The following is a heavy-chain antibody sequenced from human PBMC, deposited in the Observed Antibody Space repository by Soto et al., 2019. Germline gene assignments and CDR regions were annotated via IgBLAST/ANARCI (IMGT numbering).Heavy chain of an antibody. CDR2: VKRDESRK. J-gene: IGHJ3*02. Sequence: EVQLVESGGGLVRPGESLRLTCVASGFSLSNYWMTWVRQVPGKGLEWVANVKRDESRKSYLDSVRGRFTVSRDNARNSLYLQMDSLRAEDTALYYCERDVSPGDSTLYLDAFDIWGQGTMVTVSS. CDR3: ERDVSPGDSTLYLDAFDI. D-gene: IGHD5-18*01. CDR1: GFSLSNYW. V-gene: IGHV3-7*05.